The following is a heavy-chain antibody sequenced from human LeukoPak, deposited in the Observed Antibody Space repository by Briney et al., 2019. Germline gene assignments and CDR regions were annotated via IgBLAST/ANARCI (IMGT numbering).Heavy chain of an antibody. Sequence: PSDTLSLTCTVSGGSISNFYWSWIRQTPGKGLEWIGYVPNVGATNYNPSLKSRLTMSLDTSKNQVSLRLTSVTAADTAVYYCARHFGGHTFGTTFDYWGQGLLVTVSS. CDR2: VPNVGAT. V-gene: IGHV4-59*08. CDR1: GGSISNFY. J-gene: IGHJ4*02. CDR3: ARHFGGHTFGTTFDY. D-gene: IGHD3-16*01.